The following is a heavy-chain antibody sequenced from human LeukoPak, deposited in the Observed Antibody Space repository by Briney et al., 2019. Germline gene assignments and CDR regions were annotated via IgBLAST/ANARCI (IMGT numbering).Heavy chain of an antibody. J-gene: IGHJ4*02. CDR1: GFTFSNFA. V-gene: IGHV3-64*01. D-gene: IGHD1-14*01. Sequence: GGSLRLSCAASGFTFSNFAMHWVRQAPGKGLEYVSSISSNGGNTFYANSLKGRFTISRDNSKNTLYLHMGSLTTEDMSVYYCARAKEPSFPGYYMDYWGQGTLVTVSS. CDR2: ISSNGGNT. CDR3: ARAKEPSFPGYYMDY.